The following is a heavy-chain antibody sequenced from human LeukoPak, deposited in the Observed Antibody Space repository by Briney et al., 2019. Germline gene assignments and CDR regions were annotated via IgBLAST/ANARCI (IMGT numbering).Heavy chain of an antibody. CDR2: TYYRSNWYN. V-gene: IGHV6-1*01. Sequence: SQTLSLTCAISGDSVSSNSAVWNWIRQSPSRGLERLGRTYYRSNWYNDYAVSVKSRITINPDTSKKQFSLQLNSVTPGDTAVYYCARAMRIAAAGTFYFGYWGQGTLVTVSS. CDR1: GDSVSSNSAV. J-gene: IGHJ4*02. D-gene: IGHD6-13*01. CDR3: ARAMRIAAAGTFYFGY.